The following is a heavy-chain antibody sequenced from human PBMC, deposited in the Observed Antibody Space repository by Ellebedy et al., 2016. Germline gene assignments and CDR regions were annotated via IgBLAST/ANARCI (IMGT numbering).Heavy chain of an antibody. CDR2: MFTSGST. V-gene: IGHV4-4*07. CDR3: ARSLREGSGYDFGLEI. D-gene: IGHD5-12*01. CDR1: GDSISNYF. Sequence: SETLSLTXAVSGDSISNYFWTWIRQPAGKGLEWIGRMFTSGSTNYNPSLRSRATMSLHTSTNQFSLTLTSVTAADTAVYYCARSLREGSGYDFGLEIWGLGTTVTVSS. J-gene: IGHJ3*02.